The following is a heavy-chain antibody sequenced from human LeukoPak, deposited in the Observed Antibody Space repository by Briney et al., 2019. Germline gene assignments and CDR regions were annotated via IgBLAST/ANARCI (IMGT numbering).Heavy chain of an antibody. V-gene: IGHV3-11*01. D-gene: IGHD3-3*01. CDR3: AKDLDFWSGYPNWFDP. CDR1: GFTFSDYY. Sequence: PGGSLRLSCAASGFTFSDYYMSWIRQAPGKGLEWVSYISSSGSTIYYADSVKGRFTISRDNSKNTLYLQVNSLRAEDTAVYYCAKDLDFWSGYPNWFDPWGQGTLVTVSS. CDR2: ISSSGSTI. J-gene: IGHJ5*02.